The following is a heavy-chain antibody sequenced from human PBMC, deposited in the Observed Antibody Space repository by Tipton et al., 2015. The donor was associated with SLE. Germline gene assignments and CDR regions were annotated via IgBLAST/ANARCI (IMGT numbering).Heavy chain of an antibody. CDR1: GGSFSGYY. V-gene: IGHV4-34*01. D-gene: IGHD3-10*01. Sequence: TLSLTCAVYGGSFSGYYWSWIRQPPGKGLEWIGEINNRGSTNYNPSLKSRVTISVDTSKNQFSLKLSSVTAADTAVYYCARGLFGSGSHAFDIWGQGTMVTVSS. CDR2: INNRGST. J-gene: IGHJ3*02. CDR3: ARGLFGSGSHAFDI.